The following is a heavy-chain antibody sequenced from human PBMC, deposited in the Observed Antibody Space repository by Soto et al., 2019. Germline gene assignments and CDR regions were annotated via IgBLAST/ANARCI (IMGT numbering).Heavy chain of an antibody. D-gene: IGHD3-3*01. CDR1: GGTFSSYA. J-gene: IGHJ4*02. CDR2: IIPLFGTT. V-gene: IGHV1-69*13. Sequence: SVKVSCKASGGTFSSYAISWVRQAPGRGLEWMGGIIPLFGTTNYAQKFRGRVTVTADESTSTVYMEVNSLRAEDTAVYYCVRDHLRFLEWLSIFDYWGQGALVTVSS. CDR3: VRDHLRFLEWLSIFDY.